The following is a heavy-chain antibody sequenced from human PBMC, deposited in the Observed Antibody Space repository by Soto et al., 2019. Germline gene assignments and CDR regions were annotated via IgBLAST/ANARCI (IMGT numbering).Heavy chain of an antibody. V-gene: IGHV3-33*01. CDR1: GFTFSSYG. Sequence: GGLLRLSCGAAGFTFSSYGVRWVRQAQGKGLEWVAVIWYDGSNKYYADSVKGRFTISRDNSKNTLYLQMNSLRAEDTAVYYCARDCSGGSCYSEGNYYYGMDVWGQGTTVTVSS. CDR2: IWYDGSNK. D-gene: IGHD2-15*01. CDR3: ARDCSGGSCYSEGNYYYGMDV. J-gene: IGHJ6*02.